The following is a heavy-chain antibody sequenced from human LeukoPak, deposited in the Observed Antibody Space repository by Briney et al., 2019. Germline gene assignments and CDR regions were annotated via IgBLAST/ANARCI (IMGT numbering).Heavy chain of an antibody. D-gene: IGHD3-10*01. J-gene: IGHJ4*02. V-gene: IGHV3-23*01. CDR2: ISGSGGST. CDR3: AKGEVNSNYGSGSYCPFDY. CDR1: GFTFSSYS. Sequence: TGGSLRLSCAASGFTFSSYSMNWVRQAPGKGLEWVSAISGSGGSTYYADSVKGRFTISRDNSKNTLYLQMNSLRAEDTAVYYCAKGEVNSNYGSGSYCPFDYWGQGTLVTVSS.